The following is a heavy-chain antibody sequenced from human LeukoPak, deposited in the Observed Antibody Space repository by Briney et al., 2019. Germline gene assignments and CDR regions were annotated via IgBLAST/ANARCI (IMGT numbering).Heavy chain of an antibody. CDR2: INWNGGST. CDR1: GFTFDDYG. CDR3: ARGQGELDY. D-gene: IGHD1-26*01. J-gene: IGHJ4*02. V-gene: IGHV3-20*04. Sequence: GGSLRLSCAASGFTFDDYGMSWVRQAPGKGLEWVSGINWNGGSTGYADSVKGRFTISRDNSKNTLYLQMHSLRAEDTAVYYCARGQGELDYWGQGTLVTVSS.